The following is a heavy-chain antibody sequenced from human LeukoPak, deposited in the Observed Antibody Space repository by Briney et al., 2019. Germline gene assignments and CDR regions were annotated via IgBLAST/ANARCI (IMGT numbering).Heavy chain of an antibody. CDR2: IIPIFGTA. Sequence: SVKVSCKASGGTFSSYAISWLRQAPGQGLEWMGGIIPIFGTANYAQKFQGRVTITADESTSTAYMELSSLRSEDTAVCYCARVLGATDGCWGQGTLVTVSS. CDR1: GGTFSSYA. D-gene: IGHD1-26*01. CDR3: ARVLGATDGC. V-gene: IGHV1-69*13. J-gene: IGHJ4*02.